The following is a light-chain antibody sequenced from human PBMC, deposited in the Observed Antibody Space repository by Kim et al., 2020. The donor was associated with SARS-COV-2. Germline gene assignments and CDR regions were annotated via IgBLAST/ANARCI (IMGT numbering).Light chain of an antibody. Sequence: VSPGQPASIASTGDRLGDKYACWYQQKPGQSPVLVIYQDSKRPSGSPERFSGSNSGNTATLTISGTQAMDEADYYCQAWDSGTHWVFGGGTQLTVL. V-gene: IGLV3-1*01. J-gene: IGLJ3*02. CDR3: QAWDSGTHWV. CDR2: QDS. CDR1: RLGDKY.